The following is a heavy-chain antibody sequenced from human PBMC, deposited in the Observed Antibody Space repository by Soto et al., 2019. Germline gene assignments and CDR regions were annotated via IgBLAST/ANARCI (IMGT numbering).Heavy chain of an antibody. CDR3: ASSLLYSTRSTVRFDI. Sequence: VQLVQSGVEVKKPGASVKVSCKASGYTFTSHGISWVRQAPGQGLEWMGWINTYNGNTNYAQKVQGRVTMTTETSTSTAYMELRSLRSDDTAVYYCASSLLYSTRSTVRFDIWGKGTMLTVSS. CDR1: GYTFTSHG. CDR2: INTYNGNT. J-gene: IGHJ3*02. V-gene: IGHV1-18*01. D-gene: IGHD6-13*01.